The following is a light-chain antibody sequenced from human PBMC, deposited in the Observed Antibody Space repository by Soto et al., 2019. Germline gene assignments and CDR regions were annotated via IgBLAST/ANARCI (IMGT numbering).Light chain of an antibody. V-gene: IGKV1-5*03. CDR3: QQYHYFPYT. CDR1: QSISSW. CDR2: KAS. Sequence: DVQMTQSPSTLSASVGDRVTITCRASQSISSWLAWYQQKPGKAPKLLIYKASSLESGVPSRFRGSGSGTEFTLTVSSLQPDDFATYYCQQYHYFPYTFGQGTNLEIK. J-gene: IGKJ2*01.